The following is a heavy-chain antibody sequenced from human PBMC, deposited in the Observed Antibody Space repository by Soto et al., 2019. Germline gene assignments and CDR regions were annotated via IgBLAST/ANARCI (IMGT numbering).Heavy chain of an antibody. V-gene: IGHV4-59*08. CDR2: IYYSGST. CDR1: GGSFSSYY. D-gene: IGHD2-2*01. CDR3: AGRDCSGTNCYYLDYYYMDV. Sequence: QVQLQESGPGLVRPSETLSLTCTVSGGSFSSYYWTWIRQSPGKGLEWMGYIYYSGSTDYNPSLRGRLAISIDTSKNQFSLRWNSMTAADTAVYYCAGRDCSGTNCYYLDYYYMDVWGKGTTVTVSS. J-gene: IGHJ6*03.